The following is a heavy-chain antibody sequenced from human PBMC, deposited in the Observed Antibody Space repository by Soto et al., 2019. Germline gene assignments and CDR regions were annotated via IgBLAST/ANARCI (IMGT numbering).Heavy chain of an antibody. CDR3: AREKWTYYDSSGYYRYFDY. J-gene: IGHJ4*02. CDR2: IYYSGST. CDR1: GGSIGSGGYY. V-gene: IGHV4-31*03. Sequence: SETLSLTCTVSGGSIGSGGYYWSWIRQHPGKGLEWIGYIYYSGSTYYNPSLKSRVTISVDTSKNQFSLKLSSATAADTAVYYCAREKWTYYDSSGYYRYFDYWGQGTLVTVSS. D-gene: IGHD3-22*01.